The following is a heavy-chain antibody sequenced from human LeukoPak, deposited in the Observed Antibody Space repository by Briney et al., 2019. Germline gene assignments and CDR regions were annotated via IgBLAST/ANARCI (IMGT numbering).Heavy chain of an antibody. Sequence: GASVKVSCKASGYTFTSYGISWVRQAPGQGLEWMGGIIPIFGTANYAQKFQGRVTITADESTSTAYMELSSLRSEDTAVYYCARGSYYYGSGSLDFYYYYMDVWGKGTTVTVSS. CDR1: GYTFTSYG. CDR3: ARGSYYYGSGSLDFYYYYMDV. V-gene: IGHV1-69*13. J-gene: IGHJ6*03. CDR2: IIPIFGTA. D-gene: IGHD3-10*01.